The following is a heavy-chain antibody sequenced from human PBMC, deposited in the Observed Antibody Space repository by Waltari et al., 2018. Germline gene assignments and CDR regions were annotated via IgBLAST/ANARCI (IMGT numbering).Heavy chain of an antibody. J-gene: IGHJ2*01. V-gene: IGHV3-21*01. Sequence: EVQLVESGGGLIQPGGSLRLSCAASGFTVSSNYMSWVRQAPGKGLEWVSSISSSGSYIYYADSVKGRFTISRDNAKNSLYLQMHSLRAEDTAVYYCAKAGYGGYWYFDLWGRGTLVTVSS. CDR1: GFTVSSNY. CDR2: ISSSGSYI. CDR3: AKAGYGGYWYFDL. D-gene: IGHD4-17*01.